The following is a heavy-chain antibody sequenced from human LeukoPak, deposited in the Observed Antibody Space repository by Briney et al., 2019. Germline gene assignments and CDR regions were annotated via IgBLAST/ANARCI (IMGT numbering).Heavy chain of an antibody. J-gene: IGHJ6*03. CDR1: GFTFSHAW. CDR3: AREWPDYYGSGSYRPYYYYYYMDV. CDR2: INHSGST. D-gene: IGHD3-10*01. V-gene: IGHV4-34*01. Sequence: GSLRLSCAVSGFTFSHAWMSWVRQAPGKGLEWVGEINHSGSTNYNPSLKSRVTISVDTSKNQFSLKLSSVTAADTAVYYCAREWPDYYGSGSYRPYYYYYYMDVWGKGTTVTVSS.